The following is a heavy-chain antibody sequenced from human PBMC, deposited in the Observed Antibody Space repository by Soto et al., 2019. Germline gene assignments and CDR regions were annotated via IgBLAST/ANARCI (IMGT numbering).Heavy chain of an antibody. Sequence: QVQLQESGPGLVKPSETLSLTCTVSGGSISNYYWTWIRQPPGKGLEWIGYIHDSGSTNYSPPLKSRVTISLDTSKNQFSLTLTSVTAADPAVYFCAGGSRSGYYAYWGQGTLVTVSS. J-gene: IGHJ4*02. CDR2: IHDSGST. V-gene: IGHV4-59*13. D-gene: IGHD3-3*01. CDR3: AGGSRSGYYAY. CDR1: GGSISNYY.